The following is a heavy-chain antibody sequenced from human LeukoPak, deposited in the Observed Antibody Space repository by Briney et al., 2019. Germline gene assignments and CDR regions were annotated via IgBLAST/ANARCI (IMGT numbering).Heavy chain of an antibody. V-gene: IGHV1-69*05. CDR2: IIPIFGIA. Sequence: SVKVSXKASGGTFSSYAISWVRQAPGQGLEWMGRIIPIFGIANYAQKFQGRVTITTDESTSTAYMELSSLRSEDTAVYYCARDLYSSWYLSNWFDPWGQGTLVTVSS. CDR3: ARDLYSSWYLSNWFDP. J-gene: IGHJ5*02. CDR1: GGTFSSYA. D-gene: IGHD6-13*01.